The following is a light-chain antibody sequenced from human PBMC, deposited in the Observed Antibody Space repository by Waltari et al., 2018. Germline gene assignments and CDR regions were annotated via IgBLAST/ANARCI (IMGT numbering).Light chain of an antibody. J-gene: IGLJ2*01. V-gene: IGLV2-14*03. CDR3: SSQSSNNVVL. Sequence: QSALTQPASVSGSPGQSITISCTGTSSDVGSYNSVSWYQDHPGQGPKVMIYDVSNRPSGVSARSSGSKSGNTASLTISGLQAEDEADYYCSSQSSNNVVLFGGGTKLTVL. CDR2: DVS. CDR1: SSDVGSYNS.